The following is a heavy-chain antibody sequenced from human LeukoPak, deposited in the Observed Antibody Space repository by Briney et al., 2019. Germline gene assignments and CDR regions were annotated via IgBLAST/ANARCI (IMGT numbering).Heavy chain of an antibody. CDR3: ARAHYYGSGSCKYMDV. Sequence: GGSLRLSCAASGFTFSDYYMSWIRQAPGKGLEWVSYISSSGSTIYYADSVKGRFTISRDNAKNSLYLQMNSLRAEDTAVYYCARAHYYGSGSCKYMDVWGKGTTVTVSS. D-gene: IGHD3-10*01. CDR2: ISSSGSTI. CDR1: GFTFSDYY. J-gene: IGHJ6*03. V-gene: IGHV3-11*04.